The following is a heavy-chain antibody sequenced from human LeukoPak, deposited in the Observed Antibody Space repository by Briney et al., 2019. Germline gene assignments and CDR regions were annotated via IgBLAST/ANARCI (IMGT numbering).Heavy chain of an antibody. CDR1: GYTFTSYY. V-gene: IGHV1-46*01. D-gene: IGHD4-17*01. CDR3: AKHRENYGDSCLDDY. J-gene: IGHJ4*02. Sequence: ASVKVSCKASGYTFTSYYMHWVRQAPGQGLEWMGIIIPSGGSTSYAQKFQGRVTMTRDTSTSTVYMELSSLRSEDTAVYYCAKHRENYGDSCLDDYWGQGALVTVSS. CDR2: IIPSGGST.